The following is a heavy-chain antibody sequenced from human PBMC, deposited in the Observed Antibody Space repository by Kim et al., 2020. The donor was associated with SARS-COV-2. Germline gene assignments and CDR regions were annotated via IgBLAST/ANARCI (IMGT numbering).Heavy chain of an antibody. J-gene: IGHJ5*02. V-gene: IGHV3-15*01. CDR3: TTDRIAAAGTPPLFDP. D-gene: IGHD6-13*01. Sequence: PVKGRFTISRDDSKNTLYLQMNSLKTEDTAVYYCTTDRIAAAGTPPLFDPWGQGTLVTVSS.